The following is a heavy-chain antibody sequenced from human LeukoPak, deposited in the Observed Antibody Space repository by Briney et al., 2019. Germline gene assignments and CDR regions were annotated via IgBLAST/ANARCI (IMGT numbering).Heavy chain of an antibody. Sequence: SETLSLTCTVSGGSISNYYWTSVRQPPGKRLEWIGFILHSGNTNYNPSLKSRVTISVDTSKNQFSLKLSSVTAADTAVYYCARHAGTYTHFDSWGQGALVTVSS. V-gene: IGHV4-59*08. D-gene: IGHD3-10*01. CDR2: ILHSGNT. CDR3: ARHAGTYTHFDS. CDR1: GGSISNYY. J-gene: IGHJ4*02.